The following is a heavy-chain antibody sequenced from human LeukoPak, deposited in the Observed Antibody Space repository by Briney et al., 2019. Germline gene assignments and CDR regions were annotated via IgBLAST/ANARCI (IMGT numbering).Heavy chain of an antibody. Sequence: SETLSLTCTVSGGSISSGSHYWSWIRQPAGKGLEWIGRIYTSGSTNYSPSLESRVTISVDPSRNQFSLKLSSVTAADTAVYYCARDGRLEGCGGDCYPDYWGQGTLVTVSS. J-gene: IGHJ4*02. CDR2: IYTSGST. V-gene: IGHV4-61*02. CDR3: ARDGRLEGCGGDCYPDY. CDR1: GGSISSGSHY. D-gene: IGHD2-21*01.